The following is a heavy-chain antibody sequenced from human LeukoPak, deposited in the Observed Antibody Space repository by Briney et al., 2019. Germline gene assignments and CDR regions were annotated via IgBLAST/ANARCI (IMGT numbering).Heavy chain of an antibody. Sequence: GGSLRLSCEASGFTFSAYAMTWVRQAPGKGLEYVSGISSNGDSTYYANSVKGRFTISRDNSKNTLYLQMGSLRAEDMAVYYCAREYYYEELDYWGQGTLVTVSS. CDR1: GFTFSAYA. CDR2: ISSNGDST. J-gene: IGHJ4*02. CDR3: AREYYYEELDY. V-gene: IGHV3-64*01. D-gene: IGHD3-22*01.